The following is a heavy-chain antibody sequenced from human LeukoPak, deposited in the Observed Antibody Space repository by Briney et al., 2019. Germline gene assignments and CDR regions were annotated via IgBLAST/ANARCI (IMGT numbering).Heavy chain of an antibody. J-gene: IGHJ6*03. D-gene: IGHD7-27*01. V-gene: IGHV3-15*01. CDR1: GFTFSNAW. CDR2: IKSKTDGGTT. Sequence: GGSLRLSCAASGFTFSNAWMSWVRQAPGKGLEWVGRIKSKTDGGTTDYAAPVKGRFTISRDDSKNTLCLQMNSLKTEDTAVYYCTTDLGPKYYYYYYYMDVWGKGTTVTVSS. CDR3: TTDLGPKYYYYYYYMDV.